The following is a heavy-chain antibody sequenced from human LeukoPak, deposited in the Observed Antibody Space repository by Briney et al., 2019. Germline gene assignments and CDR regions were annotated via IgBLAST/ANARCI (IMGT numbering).Heavy chain of an antibody. CDR2: IWYDGSKK. Sequence: PGGSLRLSCAASGFSFSSYGMHWVRQAPGKGLEWVAVIWYDGSKKYYADSVKGRFTVSRDNSKNTLFLQMNSLRAEDTAVYYCAKDGGLWVSAHWGDSWGRGTLVTVSS. CDR1: GFSFSSYG. V-gene: IGHV3-33*06. CDR3: AKDGGLWVSAHWGDS. J-gene: IGHJ4*02. D-gene: IGHD7-27*01.